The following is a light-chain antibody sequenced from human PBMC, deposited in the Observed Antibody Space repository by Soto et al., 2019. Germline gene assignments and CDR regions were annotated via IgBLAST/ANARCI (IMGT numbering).Light chain of an antibody. CDR3: QQYGSSPYT. Sequence: EIVLAQSPGTLSLSPGERATLSCRASQSVSSSYLAWYQRKPGQAPRLLIYDASSRATGILDRFSGSGSGTDVTLTISRLEPEDFAVYYCQQYGSSPYTFGQGTKLEIK. J-gene: IGKJ2*01. CDR1: QSVSSSY. V-gene: IGKV3-20*01. CDR2: DAS.